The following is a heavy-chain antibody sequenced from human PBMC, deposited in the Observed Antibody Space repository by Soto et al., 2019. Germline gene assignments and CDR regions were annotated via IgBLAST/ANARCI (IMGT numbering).Heavy chain of an antibody. V-gene: IGHV4-31*03. CDR1: GGSISSGGYY. CDR3: ASDQQWLVPAGDY. CDR2: IYYSGST. Sequence: PSETLSLTCTVSGGSISSGGYYWSWIRQHPGKGLEWIGYIYYSGSTYYNPSLKSRVTISVDTSKNQFSLKLSSVTAADTAVYYCASDQQWLVPAGDYWGQGTLVTVSS. J-gene: IGHJ4*02. D-gene: IGHD6-19*01.